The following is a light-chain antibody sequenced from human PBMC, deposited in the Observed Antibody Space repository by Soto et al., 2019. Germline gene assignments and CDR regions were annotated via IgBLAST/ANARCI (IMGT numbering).Light chain of an antibody. CDR2: GGS. Sequence: DIVLTQSPGTLSLSPGERATLSCRASQTLSNNYLAWYQQRPGQAPRILIYGGSSRATGIPDRFSGSGSVTDFTLTISRLEPEDLAVYYCQQYGSSPLFTFGQGTKLEIK. CDR1: QTLSNNY. J-gene: IGKJ2*01. V-gene: IGKV3-20*01. CDR3: QQYGSSPLFT.